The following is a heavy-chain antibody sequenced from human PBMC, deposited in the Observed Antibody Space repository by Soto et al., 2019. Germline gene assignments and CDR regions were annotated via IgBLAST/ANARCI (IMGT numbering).Heavy chain of an antibody. V-gene: IGHV3-23*01. D-gene: IGHD6-13*01. CDR2: ISGSGGTT. J-gene: IGHJ4*02. CDR3: TKAGKAADANSWHLYFDY. CDR1: GFTFNSYA. Sequence: GGSLRLSSASSGFTFNSYAMSCFRQAPGQGLDWVSTISGSGGTTYYADSVKGRFTIARDNSKNTLYVQMNNLRADDAAVYYCTKAGKAADANSWHLYFDYWGQGTLVTVSS.